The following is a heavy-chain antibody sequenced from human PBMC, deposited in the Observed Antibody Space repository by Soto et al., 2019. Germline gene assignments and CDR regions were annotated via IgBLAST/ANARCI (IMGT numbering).Heavy chain of an antibody. D-gene: IGHD5-18*01. V-gene: IGHV4-61*08. J-gene: IGHJ6*02. CDR2: IYYSGST. CDR1: CGTISSGGYY. CDR3: ARPNKAMGNGYYGMDV. Sequence: PSETLSLTCSVSCGTISSGGYYWSWIRQPPGKGLEWIGYIYYSGSTNYNPSLKSRVTISVDTSKNQFSLRLSSVSAADTAVYYCARPNKAMGNGYYGMDVWGQGTTVTVSS.